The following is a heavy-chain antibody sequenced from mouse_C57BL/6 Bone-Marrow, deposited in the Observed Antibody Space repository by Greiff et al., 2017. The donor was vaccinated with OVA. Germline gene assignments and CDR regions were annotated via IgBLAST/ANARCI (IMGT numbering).Heavy chain of an antibody. CDR2: IYPGSGNT. V-gene: IGHV1-66*01. J-gene: IGHJ4*01. CDR3: AGWYAMDY. Sequence: VKLMESGPELVKPGASVKISCKASGYSFTSYYIHWVKQRPGQGLEWIGWIYPGSGNTKYKEKFKGKATLTADTSSSTAYMQLSSLTSEDTAVYYCAGWYAMDYWGQGTSVTVSS. CDR1: GYSFTSYY. D-gene: IGHD3-3*01.